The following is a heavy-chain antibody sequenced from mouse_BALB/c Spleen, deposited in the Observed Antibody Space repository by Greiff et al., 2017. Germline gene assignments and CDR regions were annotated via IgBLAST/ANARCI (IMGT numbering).Heavy chain of an antibody. Sequence: EVKLVESGGGLVQPGGSRKLSCAASGFTFSSFGMHWVRQAPEKGLEWVAYISSGSSTIYYADTVKGRFTISRDNPKNTLFLQMTSLRSEDTAMYYCARSGVYYGYGFDYWGQGTTLTVSS. CDR1: GFTFSSFG. V-gene: IGHV5-17*02. D-gene: IGHD2-2*01. CDR2: ISSGSSTI. J-gene: IGHJ2*01. CDR3: ARSGVYYGYGFDY.